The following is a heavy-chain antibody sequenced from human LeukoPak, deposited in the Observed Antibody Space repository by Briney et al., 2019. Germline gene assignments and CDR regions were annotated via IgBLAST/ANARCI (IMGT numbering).Heavy chain of an antibody. Sequence: PSGSLRLSCAASGFNCSHYDMRGLRQAPRRGLGGVSSLRGDGETFYADSVKSCFTLSTDDSSNTVFLQLNNLRVDDTAVYYCARASWISSADAVWWGQGTLVTVSS. J-gene: IGHJ4*02. CDR1: GFNCSHYD. D-gene: IGHD2-2*03. V-gene: IGHV3-23*01. CDR3: ARASWISSADAVW. CDR2: LRGDGET.